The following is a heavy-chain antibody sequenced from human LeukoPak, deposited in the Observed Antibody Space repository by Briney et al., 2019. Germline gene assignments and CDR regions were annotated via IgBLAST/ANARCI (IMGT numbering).Heavy chain of an antibody. CDR1: GYSFTSYW. D-gene: IGHD3-16*02. J-gene: IGHJ3*02. CDR3: ASRGLSYSIERGRAYDAFDI. CDR2: IYPGDSDT. Sequence: GVSLKISCKGSGYSFTSYWIGWVRQMPGKGLEWMGIIYPGDSDTRYSPSFQGQVTISADKSISTAYLQWSSLKASDTAMYYCASRGLSYSIERGRAYDAFDIWGQGTMVTVSS. V-gene: IGHV5-51*01.